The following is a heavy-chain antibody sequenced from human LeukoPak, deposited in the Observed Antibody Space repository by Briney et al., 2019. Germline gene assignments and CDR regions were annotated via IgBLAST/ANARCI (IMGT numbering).Heavy chain of an antibody. J-gene: IGHJ4*02. D-gene: IGHD6-13*01. CDR1: GFTFSNHW. CDR3: ARDLGQQLGGYYFDY. V-gene: IGHV3-7*01. CDR2: IKRDETEK. Sequence: GGSLRLSCAASGFTFSNHWMSWVRQAPGKGLEWVANIKRDETEKFYVDSVKGRFTISRDNAKNSLYLQMNSLRAEDTAVYYCARDLGQQLGGYYFDYWSQGTLVTVSS.